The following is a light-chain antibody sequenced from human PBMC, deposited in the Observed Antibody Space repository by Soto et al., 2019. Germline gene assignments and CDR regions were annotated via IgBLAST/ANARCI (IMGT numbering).Light chain of an antibody. CDR2: WAS. CDR3: QQYYSTPRT. V-gene: IGKV4-1*01. J-gene: IGKJ1*01. Sequence: IVMTQSPDSLAVSLGERATINCKSSQSVLYSSNNENYLAWYQQKPGQPPKLLIYWASTRESGVPDRFSGSGSGTDFPRTISSLQAEDVAVYYCQQYYSTPRTFGQGNKVEI. CDR1: QSVLYSSNNENY.